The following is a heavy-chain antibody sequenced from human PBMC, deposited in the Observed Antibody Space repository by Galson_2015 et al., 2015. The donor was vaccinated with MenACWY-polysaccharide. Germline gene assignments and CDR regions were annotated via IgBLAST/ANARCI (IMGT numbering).Heavy chain of an antibody. D-gene: IGHD1-26*01. Sequence: SLRLSCAASGFTFSSYGMSWVRQAPGKGLEWVSSISGSGGSTFYADSVKGRFTISRDNSKNTLSLQVNSLRAEDTAKYYCAKDLRVGATVGSELDFWGQGTLVTASS. CDR1: GFTFSSYG. J-gene: IGHJ4*02. CDR2: ISGSGGST. CDR3: AKDLRVGATVGSELDF. V-gene: IGHV3-23*01.